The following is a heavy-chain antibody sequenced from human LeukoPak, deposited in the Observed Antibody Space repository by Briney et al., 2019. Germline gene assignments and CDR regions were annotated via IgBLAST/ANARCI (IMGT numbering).Heavy chain of an antibody. Sequence: GGSLRLSCVASRFTFSRHGMNWVRQAPGKGLEWVSGISPSGDIQYYVDSVKGPFTISRDNSKNTLYLQMNSLRAEDTAVYYCARRAGEYSHRYDYWGQGTLVTVSS. J-gene: IGHJ4*02. D-gene: IGHD4-17*01. CDR1: RFTFSRHG. V-gene: IGHV3-23*01. CDR3: ARRAGEYSHRYDY. CDR2: ISPSGDIQ.